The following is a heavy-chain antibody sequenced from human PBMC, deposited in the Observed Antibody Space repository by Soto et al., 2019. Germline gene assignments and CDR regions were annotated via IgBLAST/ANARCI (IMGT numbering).Heavy chain of an antibody. J-gene: IGHJ4*02. V-gene: IGHV3-9*01. Sequence: EVQLVESGGGLVQPGRSLRLSCAASGFTFDDYAMHWVRQAPGKGLEWVSGISWNSGSIGYADSVKGRFTISRDNAKNSLYLQMNSLRAEDTALYYFAKGFSSWSTFDYWGQGTLVTVSS. CDR1: GFTFDDYA. D-gene: IGHD6-13*01. CDR3: AKGFSSWSTFDY. CDR2: ISWNSGSI.